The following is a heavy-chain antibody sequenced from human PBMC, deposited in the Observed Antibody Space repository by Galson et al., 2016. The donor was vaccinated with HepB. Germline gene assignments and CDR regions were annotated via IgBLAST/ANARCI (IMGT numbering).Heavy chain of an antibody. J-gene: IGHJ4*02. V-gene: IGHV3-7*04. CDR2: INQDGTAK. Sequence: SLRLSCAASGLTSSHFWMTWVRQAPGQGLEWVANINQDGTAKHYLDSVRGRFTISRDNAKSSLFLQMNSLRAEDTAVYFCAKAYQYTLDYWGQGTLVTVSS. CDR3: AKAYQYTLDY. CDR1: GLTSSHFW. D-gene: IGHD1-1*01.